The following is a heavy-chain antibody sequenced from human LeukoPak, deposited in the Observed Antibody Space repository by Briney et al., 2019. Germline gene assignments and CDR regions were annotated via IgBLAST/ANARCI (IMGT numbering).Heavy chain of an antibody. CDR2: IYYSGST. D-gene: IGHD6-19*01. Sequence: PSETLSLTCTVSGGSVSRYYWSWIRQPPGKGLEWIGYIYYSGSTNYNPSLKSRVTISVDTSKNQFSLKLSSVTAADTAVYYCARWSVAGTGFDFWGRGTLVTVSS. J-gene: IGHJ4*02. CDR3: ARWSVAGTGFDF. V-gene: IGHV4-59*02. CDR1: GGSVSRYY.